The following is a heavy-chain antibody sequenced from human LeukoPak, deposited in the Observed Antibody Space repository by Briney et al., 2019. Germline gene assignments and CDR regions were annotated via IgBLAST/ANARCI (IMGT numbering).Heavy chain of an antibody. D-gene: IGHD6-13*01. CDR2: IYYSGST. CDR1: GGSISSSSYY. V-gene: IGHV4-39*07. CDR3: ARDLDDGRAAADTPLAFDI. Sequence: SETLSLTCTVSGGSISSSSYYWGWIRQPPGKGLEWIGSIYYSGSTYYNPSLKSRVTISVDTSKNQFSLKLSSVTAADTAVYYCARDLDDGRAAADTPLAFDIWGQGTMVTVSS. J-gene: IGHJ3*02.